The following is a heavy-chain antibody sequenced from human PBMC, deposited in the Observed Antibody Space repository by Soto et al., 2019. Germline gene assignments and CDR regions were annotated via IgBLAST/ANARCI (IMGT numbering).Heavy chain of an antibody. CDR3: ATRLYSGYGP. D-gene: IGHD5-12*01. V-gene: IGHV4-34*01. CDR2: INHSGST. J-gene: IGHJ5*02. Sequence: QVQLQQWGAGLLKPSETLSLTCAVYGGSFSGYYWSWIRQPPGKGLEWIGEINHSGSTNYNPSLKSRVTISVDTSKNQFSLKLSSVTAADTAVHYCATRLYSGYGPWGQGTLVTVSS. CDR1: GGSFSGYY.